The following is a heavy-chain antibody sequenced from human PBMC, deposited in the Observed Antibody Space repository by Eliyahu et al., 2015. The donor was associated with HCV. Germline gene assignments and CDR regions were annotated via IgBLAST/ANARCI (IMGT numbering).Heavy chain of an antibody. CDR2: ISSDGSNK. CDR1: XFXFNSYA. D-gene: IGHD3-10*02. V-gene: IGHV3-30*04. J-gene: IGHJ6*02. Sequence: QVQLXQSGGGVVQPXXSLRLXCAXXXFXFNSYAIHWVRQAPGKGLELVAAISSDGSNKHYAASIQGRFIISRDNSKNALYLQLNTLRVEDTATYFCARDLRGGFCDSTMCYYYGMDVWGQGTTVIV. CDR3: ARDLRGGFCDSTMCYYYGMDV.